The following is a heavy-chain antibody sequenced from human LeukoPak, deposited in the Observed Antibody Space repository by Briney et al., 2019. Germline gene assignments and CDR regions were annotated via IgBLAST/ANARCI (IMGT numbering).Heavy chain of an antibody. CDR1: GFTFSSYG. CDR3: AKSSVYCSGGSCYRFGY. V-gene: IGHV3-30*18. Sequence: GGSLRLSCAASGFTFSSYGMHWVRQAPGKGLEWVAVISYDGSNKYYADSVKGRFTISRDNSKSTLYLQMDSLRAEDTAVYYCAKSSVYCSGGSCYRFGYWGQGTLVTVSS. CDR2: ISYDGSNK. J-gene: IGHJ4*02. D-gene: IGHD2-15*01.